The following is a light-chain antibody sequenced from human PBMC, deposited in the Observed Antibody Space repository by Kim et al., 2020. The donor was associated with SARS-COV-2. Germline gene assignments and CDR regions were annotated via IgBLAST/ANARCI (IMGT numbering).Light chain of an antibody. CDR2: EVT. CDR3: SSYSSSSTSALFV. Sequence: QSVLTQPASVSGSPGQSVTISCIGTSSDIGSYNYVSWYQQYPGKAPKLLIYEVTERPSGISSRFSGSKSGNTASLTISGLQAEDEADYFCSSYSSSSTSALFVFASGTKVTVL. CDR1: SSDIGSYNY. V-gene: IGLV2-14*01. J-gene: IGLJ1*01.